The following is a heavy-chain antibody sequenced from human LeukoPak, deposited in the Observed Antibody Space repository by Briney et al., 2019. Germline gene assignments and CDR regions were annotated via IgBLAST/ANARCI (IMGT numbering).Heavy chain of an antibody. CDR3: ARFQGYCSGGSCYPCDAFDV. CDR2: INHSGST. Sequence: SETLSLTCAVCGGSFSGYYWIWIRQPPGKGLEWIGEINHSGSTNYKPSLKSRVTISVDTSKNQFSLKLSSVTAADTAVYYCARFQGYCSGGSCYPCDAFDVWGQGTMVTVSS. D-gene: IGHD2-15*01. CDR1: GGSFSGYY. J-gene: IGHJ3*01. V-gene: IGHV4-34*01.